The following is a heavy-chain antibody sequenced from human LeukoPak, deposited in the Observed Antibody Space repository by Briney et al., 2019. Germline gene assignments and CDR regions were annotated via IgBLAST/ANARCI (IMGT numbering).Heavy chain of an antibody. D-gene: IGHD3-22*01. J-gene: IGHJ6*02. Sequence: SETLSLTCAVYGGSFSGYYWSWIRQPSGKGLEWIGEINHSGSTNYNPSLKSRVTISVDTSKNQFSLKLSSVTAADTAVYYCARRRITMIVVPYGMDVWGQGTTVTVSS. V-gene: IGHV4-34*01. CDR3: ARRRITMIVVPYGMDV. CDR1: GGSFSGYY. CDR2: INHSGST.